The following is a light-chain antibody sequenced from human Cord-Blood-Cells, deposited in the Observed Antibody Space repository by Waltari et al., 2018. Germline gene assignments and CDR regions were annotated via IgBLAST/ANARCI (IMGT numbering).Light chain of an antibody. CDR3: QQYNNWPRT. J-gene: IGKJ1*01. CDR1: QRVSSN. CDR2: GES. V-gene: IGKV3-15*01. Sequence: EIVMTQSPATLSVSPGERATLACRASQRVSSNLAWYQQKPGQAPRLLIYGESTRATGSRARVSGSGSGTEFTLTISSLQSEDFAVYYCQQYNNWPRTFGQGTKVEIK.